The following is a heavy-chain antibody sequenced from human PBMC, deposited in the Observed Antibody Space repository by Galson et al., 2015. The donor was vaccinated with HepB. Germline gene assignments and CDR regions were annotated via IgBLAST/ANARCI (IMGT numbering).Heavy chain of an antibody. CDR2: IIPILGIA. CDR1: GGTFSSYA. V-gene: IGHV1-69*04. CDR3: AREKYSSGWYWFDP. D-gene: IGHD6-19*01. J-gene: IGHJ5*02. Sequence: SVKVSCKASGGTFSSYAISWVRQAPGQGLEWMGRIIPILGIANYAQKFQGRVTITADKSTSTAYMELSSLRSEDTAVYYCAREKYSSGWYWFDPWGQGTLVTVSS.